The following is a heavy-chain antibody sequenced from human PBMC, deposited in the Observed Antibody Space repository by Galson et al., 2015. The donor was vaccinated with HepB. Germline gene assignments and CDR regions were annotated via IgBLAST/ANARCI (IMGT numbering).Heavy chain of an antibody. V-gene: IGHV1-3*01. CDR1: AYTFPSYI. Sequence: PVEVSCKASAYTFPSYIMLWAGQAHGQRLEWMRWINAGNGNTKYSQKFQGRVTITRDTSASTAYMELSSLRSEDTAVYYCARVSSADGDYDPLCDYWGQGTLVTVSS. D-gene: IGHD4-17*01. CDR3: ARVSSADGDYDPLCDY. J-gene: IGHJ4*02. CDR2: INAGNGNT.